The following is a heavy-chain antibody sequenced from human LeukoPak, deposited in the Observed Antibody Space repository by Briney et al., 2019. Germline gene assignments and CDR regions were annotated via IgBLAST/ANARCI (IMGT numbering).Heavy chain of an antibody. CDR2: INPNSGGT. CDR1: GYTFTGYY. D-gene: IGHD2-2*01. Sequence: ASVKVSSKASGYTFTGYYMHWVRRAPGQGLEWMGWINPNSGGTNYAQKFQGRVTMTRDTSISTAYMELSRLRSDDTAVYYCARDLAATVVVVPAATLGWFDPWGQGTLVTVSS. V-gene: IGHV1-2*02. CDR3: ARDLAATVVVVPAATLGWFDP. J-gene: IGHJ5*02.